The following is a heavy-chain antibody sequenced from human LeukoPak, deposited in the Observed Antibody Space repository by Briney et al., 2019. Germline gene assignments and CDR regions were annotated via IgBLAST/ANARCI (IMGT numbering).Heavy chain of an antibody. CDR3: AKAHLDWNPQILFDY. CDR1: GFTFSSYA. D-gene: IGHD3-9*01. Sequence: GGSLRLSCAASGFTFSSYAMSWVRQAPGKGLEWVSAISGSGGSTYYADSVKGRFSISRDNSKNTLYLQMNSLRAEDTTVYYCAKAHLDWNPQILFDYWGQGTLVTVSS. V-gene: IGHV3-23*01. CDR2: ISGSGGST. J-gene: IGHJ4*02.